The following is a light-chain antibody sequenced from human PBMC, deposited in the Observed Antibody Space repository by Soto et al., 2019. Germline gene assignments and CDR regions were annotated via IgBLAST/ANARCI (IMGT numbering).Light chain of an antibody. CDR1: QSLSSY. J-gene: IGKJ3*01. V-gene: IGKV3-11*01. Sequence: EIVLAQSPATLSLSPGERGTLSCRASQSLSSYLAWYQQKPGQAPRLLIYDASNRATGIPARFSGSGSGTDFTLTISSLEPEDFAVYYCQQRSNWLFTFGPGTKVDVK. CDR3: QQRSNWLFT. CDR2: DAS.